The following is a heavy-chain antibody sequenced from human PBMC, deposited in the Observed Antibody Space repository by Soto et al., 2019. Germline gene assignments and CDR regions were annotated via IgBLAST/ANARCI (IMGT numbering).Heavy chain of an antibody. J-gene: IGHJ4*02. D-gene: IGHD4-17*01. CDR3: ALLNDGDYTF. CDR1: GFSVTSDGVG. Sequence: QITFKESGPTLVKPKQTLALTCTFSGFSVTSDGVGVGWIRQPPGKALEWLAVIFWDDDKRYSRSLESRLSTARDTPTDQVFLTMTNTASVAAATYYCALLNDGDYTFWGQGTRVTVSS. V-gene: IGHV2-5*02. CDR2: IFWDDDK.